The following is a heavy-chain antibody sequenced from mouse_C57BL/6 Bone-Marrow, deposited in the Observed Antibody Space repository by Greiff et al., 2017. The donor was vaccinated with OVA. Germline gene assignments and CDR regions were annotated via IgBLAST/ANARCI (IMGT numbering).Heavy chain of an antibody. Sequence: VQLQESGPGLVAPSQSLSITCTVSGFSLTSYGVHWVRQPPGKGLEWLGVIWAGGSTNYNSALMSRLSISKDHSKSQVFLIMNRLQTDDTAMYYCARKWLWDARDYWGQGTSVTVSS. V-gene: IGHV2-9*02. D-gene: IGHD3-3*01. CDR2: IWAGGST. CDR1: GFSLTSYG. CDR3: ARKWLWDARDY. J-gene: IGHJ4*01.